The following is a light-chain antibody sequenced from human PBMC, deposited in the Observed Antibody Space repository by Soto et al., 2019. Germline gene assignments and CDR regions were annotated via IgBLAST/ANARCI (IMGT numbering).Light chain of an antibody. CDR3: QQYGSSPPWT. V-gene: IGKV3-20*01. CDR2: GAS. Sequence: IALRQSPGNLSLSPGERATLSCGASQSVSSSYLAWYQQKPGQAPRLLIYGASSRATGIPDRFSGSGSGTDFTLTISRLEPEDFAVYYGQQYGSSPPWTFGQGTKVDIK. CDR1: QSVSSSY. J-gene: IGKJ1*01.